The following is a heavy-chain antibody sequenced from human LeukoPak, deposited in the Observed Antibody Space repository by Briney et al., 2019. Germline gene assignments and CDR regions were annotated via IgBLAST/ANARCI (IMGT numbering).Heavy chain of an antibody. J-gene: IGHJ6*03. Sequence: ASVKVSCKASGYTFTSYGISWVRQAPGQGLEWMGWISAYNGNTSYAQKLQGRVTMTTDTSTSTAYMELRSLRSDDTAVYYCARASIPYYYDSSGYYHARPYYYYMDVWGKGTTVTVSS. CDR3: ARASIPYYYDSSGYYHARPYYYYMDV. CDR2: ISAYNGNT. D-gene: IGHD3-22*01. CDR1: GYTFTSYG. V-gene: IGHV1-18*01.